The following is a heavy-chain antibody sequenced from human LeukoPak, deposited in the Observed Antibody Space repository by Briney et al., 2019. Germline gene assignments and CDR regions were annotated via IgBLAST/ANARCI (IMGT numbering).Heavy chain of an antibody. CDR1: GFTFSSYG. D-gene: IGHD1-26*01. J-gene: IGHJ1*01. CDR2: ISYDGSNK. CDR3: AKEGDLYSGSYNFAEYFQH. Sequence: GGSLRLSCAASGFTFSSYGMHWVRQAPGKGLEWVAVISYDGSNKYYADSVKGRFTISRDNSKNTLYLQMNSLRAEDTAVYYCAKEGDLYSGSYNFAEYFQHWGQGTLVTVSS. V-gene: IGHV3-30*18.